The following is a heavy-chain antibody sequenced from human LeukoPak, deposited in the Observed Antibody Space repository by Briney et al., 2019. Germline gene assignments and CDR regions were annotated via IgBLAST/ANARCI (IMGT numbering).Heavy chain of an antibody. D-gene: IGHD3-10*01. CDR1: GFTVSNNY. CDR2: IRYDGSNK. V-gene: IGHV3-30*02. Sequence: GGSLRLSCAASGFTVSNNYLHWVHQAPGKGLEWVAFIRYDGSNKYYADSVKGRFTISRDNSKNTLYLQMNSLRAEDTAVYYCAKYGSSMDSWGQGTLVTVSS. CDR3: AKYGSSMDS. J-gene: IGHJ4*02.